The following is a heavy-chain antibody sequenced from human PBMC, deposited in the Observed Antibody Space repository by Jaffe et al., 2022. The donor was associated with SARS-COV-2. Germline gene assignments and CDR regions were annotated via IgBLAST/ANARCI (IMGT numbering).Heavy chain of an antibody. J-gene: IGHJ4*02. V-gene: IGHV3-30*04. CDR3: ARVGLQWLAFDY. D-gene: IGHD6-19*01. CDR1: GFTFSSYA. CDR2: ISYDGSNK. Sequence: QVQLVESGGGVVQPGRSLRLSCAASGFTFSSYAMHWVRQAPGKGLEWVAVISYDGSNKYYADSVKGRFTISRDNSKNTLYLQMNSLRAEDTAVYYCARVGLQWLAFDYWGQGTLVTVSS.